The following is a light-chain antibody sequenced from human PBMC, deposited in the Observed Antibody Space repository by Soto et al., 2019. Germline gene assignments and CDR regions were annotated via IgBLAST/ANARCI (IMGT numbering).Light chain of an antibody. V-gene: IGLV2-23*02. Sequence: QSALTQPHSVSGSPGQSVTISCSGTSSDVGHYNFVSWYQQHPGKAPKIMIYEVTKRPSGVSNRFSGSKSGNTASLTISGLQAEDEADYYCCSYAGSNILIFGGGTKLTVL. CDR3: CSYAGSNILI. CDR1: SSDVGHYNF. J-gene: IGLJ2*01. CDR2: EVT.